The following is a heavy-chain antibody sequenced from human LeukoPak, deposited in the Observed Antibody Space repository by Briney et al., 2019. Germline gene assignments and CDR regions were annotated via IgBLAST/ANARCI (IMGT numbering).Heavy chain of an antibody. V-gene: IGHV1-24*01. Sequence: ASVKVSCKVSGYTLTELSMHWVRQAPGKGLEWMGGFDPENGETIYAQKFQGRVTMTRNTSISTAYMELSSLRSEDTAVYYCAKPYYGSGRYYFDYWGQGTLVTVSS. CDR3: AKPYYGSGRYYFDY. J-gene: IGHJ4*02. CDR1: GYTLTELS. CDR2: FDPENGET. D-gene: IGHD3-10*01.